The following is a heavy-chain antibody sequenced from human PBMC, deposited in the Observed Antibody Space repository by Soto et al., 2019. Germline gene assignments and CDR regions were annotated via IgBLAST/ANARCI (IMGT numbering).Heavy chain of an antibody. CDR3: ASSEFAYDFWSGYPNYYYYGMDV. J-gene: IGHJ6*02. Sequence: QVQLVQSGAEVKKPGASVKVSCKASGYTFTSYAMHWVRQAPGQRLEWMGWINAGNGNTKYSQKFQGRVTITRDTSASTADMELSSLRSEDTAVYYCASSEFAYDFWSGYPNYYYYGMDVWGQGTTVTVSS. V-gene: IGHV1-3*01. CDR2: INAGNGNT. D-gene: IGHD3-3*01. CDR1: GYTFTSYA.